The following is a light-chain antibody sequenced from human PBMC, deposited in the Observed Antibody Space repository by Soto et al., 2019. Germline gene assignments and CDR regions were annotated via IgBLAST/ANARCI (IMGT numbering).Light chain of an antibody. CDR2: EVT. Sequence: QSVLTQPASVSGSPRQSITISCTGTNSDVGSYNLVSWFQQHPGKAPKLVIYEVTKRPSGVSYRFSGSKSGNTASLTISGLQAEDEADYYCFSYAGDSVYVFGTGTKVTVL. J-gene: IGLJ1*01. CDR3: FSYAGDSVYV. CDR1: NSDVGSYNL. V-gene: IGLV2-23*02.